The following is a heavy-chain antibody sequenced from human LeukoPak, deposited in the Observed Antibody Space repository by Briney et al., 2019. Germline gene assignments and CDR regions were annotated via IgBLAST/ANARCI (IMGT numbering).Heavy chain of an antibody. J-gene: IGHJ4*02. CDR3: ARALYDFWSGYPTGTLAY. D-gene: IGHD3-3*01. CDR1: GFTFSGYW. Sequence: PGGSLRLSCAASGFTFSGYWMSWVRQAPGKGLEWVANIKHDGSEKYYLDSVKGRFTISRDNAKNSLYLQMNSPRAEDTAVYYCARALYDFWSGYPTGTLAYWGQGTLVTVSS. V-gene: IGHV3-7*01. CDR2: IKHDGSEK.